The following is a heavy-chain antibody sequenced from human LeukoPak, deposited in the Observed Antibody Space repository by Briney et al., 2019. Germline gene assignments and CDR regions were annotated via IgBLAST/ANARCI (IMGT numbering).Heavy chain of an antibody. CDR2: ISTSSTTI. D-gene: IGHD6-19*01. J-gene: IGHJ4*02. CDR3: ARDLRGSGWYFDY. CDR1: GFTFSSYS. Sequence: GGSLRLSCAASGFTFSSYSMNWVRQAPGKGLEWLSYISTSSTTIYYADSVKGRFTISRDNAKNSLYLQMNSLRAEDTAVYYCARDLRGSGWYFDYWGQGTLVTVPS. V-gene: IGHV3-48*01.